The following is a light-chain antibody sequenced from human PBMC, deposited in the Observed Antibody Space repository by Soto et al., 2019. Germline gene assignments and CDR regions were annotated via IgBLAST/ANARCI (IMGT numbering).Light chain of an antibody. CDR3: QQYGSSPT. CDR1: QSVSSSY. CDR2: GAS. J-gene: IGKJ5*01. Sequence: IMLTQSPGTLTLSPGERATLSCRASQSVSSSYLAWYQQKPGQAPRLLIYGASSRATGIPDRFSGSGSGTDFTLTISRLEPEDFAVYYCQQYGSSPTFGQGTRLENK. V-gene: IGKV3-20*01.